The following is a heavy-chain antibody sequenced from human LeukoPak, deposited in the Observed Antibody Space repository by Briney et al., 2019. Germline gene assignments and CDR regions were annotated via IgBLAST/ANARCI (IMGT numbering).Heavy chain of an antibody. Sequence: VQPGGSLRLSCAASGFIFNNYGLVWVRQAPGKGLEWVSAISNDGGGATYADFVKGRFSVSRDNSKNTLLLQMNSLRAEDTALYYCAKGSSGYFFDLWGQGTLVTVSS. CDR2: ISNDGGGA. V-gene: IGHV3-23*01. J-gene: IGHJ4*02. CDR1: GFIFNNYG. D-gene: IGHD3-22*01. CDR3: AKGSSGYFFDL.